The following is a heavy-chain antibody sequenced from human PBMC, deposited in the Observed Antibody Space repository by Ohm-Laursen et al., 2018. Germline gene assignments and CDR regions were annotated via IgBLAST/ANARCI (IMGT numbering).Heavy chain of an antibody. V-gene: IGHV4-39*07. CDR3: ARAQNTMVRGVIPRPNWFDP. CDR2: IYYSGST. CDR1: GGSISSSSYY. J-gene: IGHJ5*02. Sequence: SETLSLTCTVSGGSISSSSYYWGWIRQPPGKGLEWIGSIYYSGSTHYNPSLKSRVTISVDTSKNQFSLKLSSVTAADTAVYYCARAQNTMVRGVIPRPNWFDPWGQGTLVTVSS. D-gene: IGHD3-10*01.